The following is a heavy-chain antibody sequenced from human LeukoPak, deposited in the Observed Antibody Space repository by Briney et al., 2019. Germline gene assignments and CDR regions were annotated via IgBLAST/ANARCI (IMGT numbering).Heavy chain of an antibody. V-gene: IGHV3-21*01. CDR2: ISSGSTFI. Sequence: GGSLRLSCAASGFTFSNYVINWVRQAPGKGLEWVSSISSGSTFIYYADSVKGRFTISRDNANTSLFLQMSSLRDGDTAVYHCARGSTSGLKSYYFDYWGQGTLVTVSS. CDR1: GFTFSNYV. CDR3: ARGSTSGLKSYYFDY. D-gene: IGHD6-13*01. J-gene: IGHJ4*02.